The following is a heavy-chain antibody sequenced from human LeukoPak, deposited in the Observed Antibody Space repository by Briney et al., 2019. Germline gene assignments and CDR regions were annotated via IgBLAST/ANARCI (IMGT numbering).Heavy chain of an antibody. D-gene: IGHD1-20*01. Sequence: GESLKISCKGSGYSFTSYGISWVRQAPGQGLEWMGWISAYNGNTNYAQKLQGRVTMTTDTSTSTAYMELRSLRSDDTAVYYCARAKDNWNDAPDYWGQGTLVTVSS. J-gene: IGHJ4*02. CDR3: ARAKDNWNDAPDY. V-gene: IGHV1-18*01. CDR1: GYSFTSYG. CDR2: ISAYNGNT.